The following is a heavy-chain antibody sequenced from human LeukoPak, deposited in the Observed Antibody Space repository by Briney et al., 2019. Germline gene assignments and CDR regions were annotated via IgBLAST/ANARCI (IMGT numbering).Heavy chain of an antibody. Sequence: GSLRLSCAASGFTFSSYAMSWVRQAPGKGLEWVSAIRDSGSSTHYADSVKGRFTTSRDNSKNTLYLQMNSLRAEDTAVYYCARDRRFLEWLFDNYYFDYWGQGTLVTVSS. CDR3: ARDRRFLEWLFDNYYFDY. V-gene: IGHV3-23*01. CDR1: GFTFSSYA. D-gene: IGHD3-3*01. CDR2: IRDSGSST. J-gene: IGHJ4*02.